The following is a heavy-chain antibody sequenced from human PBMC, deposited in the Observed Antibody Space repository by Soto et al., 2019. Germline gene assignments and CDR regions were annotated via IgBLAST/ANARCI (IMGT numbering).Heavy chain of an antibody. CDR3: ARLVWSGYPADAFDI. D-gene: IGHD3-3*01. J-gene: IGHJ3*02. CDR1: GFTFSSYW. V-gene: IGHV3-74*01. Sequence: GGSLRLSCAASGFTFSSYWMHWVRQAPGKGLVWVSRINSDGSSTSYADSVKGRFTISRDNAKNTLYLQMNSLRAEDTAVYYCARLVWSGYPADAFDIWGQGTMVTVSS. CDR2: INSDGSST.